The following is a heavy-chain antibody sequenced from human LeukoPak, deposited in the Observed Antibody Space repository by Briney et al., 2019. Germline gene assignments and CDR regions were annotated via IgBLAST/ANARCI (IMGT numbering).Heavy chain of an antibody. Sequence: PGGSLRLSCVASGFTFSNYAMNWVRQTPGKGLEWVAFIRYDGSNKYYADSVKGRFTISRDNSKNTLYLQMNSLRAEDTAVYYCAKDGAVTPTIYYYYYYMDVWGKGTTVTVSS. CDR3: AKDGAVTPTIYYYYYYMDV. CDR2: IRYDGSNK. CDR1: GFTFSNYA. V-gene: IGHV3-30*02. D-gene: IGHD3-10*01. J-gene: IGHJ6*03.